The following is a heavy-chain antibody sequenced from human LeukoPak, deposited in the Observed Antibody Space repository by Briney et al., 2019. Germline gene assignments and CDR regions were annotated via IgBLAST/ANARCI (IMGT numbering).Heavy chain of an antibody. CDR3: ARSPGIAVAGTQDDY. J-gene: IGHJ4*02. CDR1: GFTFSSYS. CDR2: ISSSSYI. V-gene: IGHV3-21*01. D-gene: IGHD6-19*01. Sequence: GGSLRLSCAASGFTFSSYSMNWVRQAPGKGLEWVSSISSSSYIYYADSVKGRFTISRDKAKNSLYLQMNSLRAEDTAVYYCARSPGIAVAGTQDDYWGQGTLVTVSS.